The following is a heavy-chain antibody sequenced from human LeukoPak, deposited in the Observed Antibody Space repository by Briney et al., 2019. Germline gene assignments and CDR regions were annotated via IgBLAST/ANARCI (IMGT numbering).Heavy chain of an antibody. V-gene: IGHV3-7*01. J-gene: IGHJ4*02. Sequence: GGSLRLSCAASGFTFSSYWMSWVRQAPGKGLEWVANIKQDGSEKYYVDSVKGRFTISRDNAKNSLYLQMNSLRAEDTAVYYCARGGPDFWSGYSAFWGQGTLVTVSS. CDR3: ARGGPDFWSGYSAF. CDR2: IKQDGSEK. D-gene: IGHD3-3*01. CDR1: GFTFSSYW.